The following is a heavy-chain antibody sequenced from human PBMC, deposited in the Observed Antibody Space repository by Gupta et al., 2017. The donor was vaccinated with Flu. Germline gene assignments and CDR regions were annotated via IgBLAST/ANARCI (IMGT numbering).Heavy chain of an antibody. J-gene: IGHJ4*02. V-gene: IGHV4-34*01. D-gene: IGHD1-7*01. CDR3: ATSGLLTGTTRARSPPSN. Sequence: VELQQWGAGLLKPSETLSLTCAVYGGSFSGYYWSRIRQPPGKGLEWIGEINHSGSTNYNPSLKSRVTISVDTSKNQFSLKLSSVTAADTAVYYCATSGLLTGTTRARSPPSNWGQGTLVTVSS. CDR1: GGSFSGYY. CDR2: INHSGST.